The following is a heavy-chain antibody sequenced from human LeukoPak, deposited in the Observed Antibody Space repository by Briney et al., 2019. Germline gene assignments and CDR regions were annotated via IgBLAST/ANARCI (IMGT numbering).Heavy chain of an antibody. Sequence: ASVKVSCKVSGYTLTELSMHWVRQVPGKGLEWMGGFDPEDGETIYAQKFQGRVTMTEDTSTDTAYMELSSLRSEDTAVYYCATSIVATITLDYWGQGTLVTVSS. CDR2: FDPEDGET. D-gene: IGHD5-12*01. V-gene: IGHV1-24*01. J-gene: IGHJ4*02. CDR1: GYTLTELS. CDR3: ATSIVATITLDY.